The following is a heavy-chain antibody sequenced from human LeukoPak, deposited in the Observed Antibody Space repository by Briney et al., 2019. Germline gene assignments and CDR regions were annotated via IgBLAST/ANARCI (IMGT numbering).Heavy chain of an antibody. D-gene: IGHD6-19*01. V-gene: IGHV3-23*01. Sequence: GGSLRLSCAASGFTFSSYEMNWVRQAPGKGLEWVSAISGSGGSTYYADSVKGRFTISRDNSKNTLYLQMNSLRAEDTAVYYCARDYYSPAVAEDAFDIWGQGTMVTVSS. CDR2: ISGSGGST. J-gene: IGHJ3*02. CDR1: GFTFSSYE. CDR3: ARDYYSPAVAEDAFDI.